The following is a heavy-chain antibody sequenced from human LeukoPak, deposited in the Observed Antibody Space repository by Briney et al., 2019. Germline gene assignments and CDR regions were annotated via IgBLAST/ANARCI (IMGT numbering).Heavy chain of an antibody. D-gene: IGHD6-13*01. J-gene: IGHJ5*02. CDR2: INHSGST. Sequence: SETLSLTCAVYGGSFSGYYWSWIRQPPGKGLEWIGEINHSGSTNYNPSLKSRVTISVDTSKNQFSLKLSSVTAADTAVYYCARLQLVRVPPRQLYNWFDPWGQGTLVTVSS. V-gene: IGHV4-34*01. CDR1: GGSFSGYY. CDR3: ARLQLVRVPPRQLYNWFDP.